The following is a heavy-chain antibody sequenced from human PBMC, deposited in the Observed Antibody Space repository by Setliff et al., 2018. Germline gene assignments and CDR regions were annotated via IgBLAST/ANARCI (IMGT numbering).Heavy chain of an antibody. Sequence: LSLTCTVSGDSISRSTYYWSWIRQSPGKGLEWLGDFNRTRKIDYSPSLKSRLTISVDTSKKQFSLHLNSVTAADTAMYYCAGGGRYCGGDCYQDDAFDIWGQGTMVTVSS. V-gene: IGHV4-39*07. J-gene: IGHJ3*02. D-gene: IGHD2-21*02. CDR2: FNRTRKI. CDR1: GDSISRSTYY. CDR3: AGGGRYCGGDCYQDDAFDI.